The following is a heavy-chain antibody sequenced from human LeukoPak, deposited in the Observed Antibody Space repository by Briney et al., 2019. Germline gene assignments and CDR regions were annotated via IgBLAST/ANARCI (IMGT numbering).Heavy chain of an antibody. V-gene: IGHV3-53*01. CDR1: GLTVSSNY. CDR2: IYSGGST. J-gene: IGHJ4*02. D-gene: IGHD6-19*01. Sequence: GGSLRLSCAASGLTVSSNYMSWVRQAPGKGLEWVSVIYSGGSTYYADSVKGRFTISRDNSKNTLYLQMNSLRAEDTAVYYCARGIGYSSGWFDYWGQGTLVTVSS. CDR3: ARGIGYSSGWFDY.